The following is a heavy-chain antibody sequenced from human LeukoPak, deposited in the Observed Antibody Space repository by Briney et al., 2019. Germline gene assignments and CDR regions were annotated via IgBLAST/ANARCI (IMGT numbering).Heavy chain of an antibody. CDR2: INPNSGGT. Sequence: ASVKVSCKASGYTFTGYYMHWVRQAPGQGLDWMGLINPNSGGTNYAQKFQGRVTMTRDTSISTAYMELSRLRSDDTAVYYCARVRDCSSTSCYIWFDPWGQGTLVTVSS. V-gene: IGHV1-2*02. J-gene: IGHJ5*02. D-gene: IGHD2-2*02. CDR3: ARVRDCSSTSCYIWFDP. CDR1: GYTFTGYY.